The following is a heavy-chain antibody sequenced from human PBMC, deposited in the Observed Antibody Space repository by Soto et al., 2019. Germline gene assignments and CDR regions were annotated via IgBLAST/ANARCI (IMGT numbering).Heavy chain of an antibody. CDR2: IKQDGSEK. V-gene: IGHV3-7*01. D-gene: IGHD2-2*02. CDR3: ARVAYTYGWIYDY. CDR1: GFTFSSYW. Sequence: PGGSLRLSCAASGFTFSSYWMSWVRQAPGKGLQWVVNIKQDGSEKYYMDSVRGRFTVSRDNAKNSLYLQMNSLRAEDTAVCFCARVAYTYGWIYDYWGQGSLVTVSS. J-gene: IGHJ4*01.